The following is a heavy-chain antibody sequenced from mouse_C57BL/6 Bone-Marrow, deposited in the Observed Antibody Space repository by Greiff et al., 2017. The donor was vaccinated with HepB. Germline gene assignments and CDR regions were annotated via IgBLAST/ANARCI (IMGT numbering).Heavy chain of an antibody. V-gene: IGHV5-6*01. CDR1: GFTFSSYG. D-gene: IGHD1-1*01. Sequence: EVQLQESGGDLVKPGGSLKLSCAASGFTFSSYGMSWVRQTPDKRLEWVATISSGGSYTYYPDSVKGRFTISRDNAKNTLYLQMSSLKSEDTAMYYCARHIYYYGSSLDYWGQGTTLTVSS. CDR3: ARHIYYYGSSLDY. CDR2: ISSGGSYT. J-gene: IGHJ2*01.